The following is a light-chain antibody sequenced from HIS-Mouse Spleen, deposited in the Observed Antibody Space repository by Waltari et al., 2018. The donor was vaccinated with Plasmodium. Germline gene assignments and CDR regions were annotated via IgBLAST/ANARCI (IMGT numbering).Light chain of an antibody. Sequence: IVMTPSPATLSVSPGERATLSCRAGRTVSSNSAWYQQNPGQAPRLLSDVASTRTTGIPGRFNDSGSGTEYTLTISSMQSVVFAVYYCQQYNNWPPFTFGGGTKVEIK. V-gene: IGKV3-15*01. CDR3: QQYNNWPPFT. CDR1: RTVSSN. CDR2: VAS. J-gene: IGKJ4*01.